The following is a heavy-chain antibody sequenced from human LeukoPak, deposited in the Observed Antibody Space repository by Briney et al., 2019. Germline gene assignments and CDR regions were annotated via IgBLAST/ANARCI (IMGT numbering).Heavy chain of an antibody. CDR3: ARQGYGDFFDY. D-gene: IGHD4-17*01. V-gene: IGHV4-39*01. J-gene: IGHJ4*02. CDR1: GGSISSTNYY. Sequence: SETLSLTCTVSGGSISSTNYYWGWIRQPPGKGLEWIGSVYYSGSTYYSPSLKSRDTISVDTSKTQFSLNLSSVTAADTAVYYCARQGYGDFFDYWGQGTLVTVSS. CDR2: VYYSGST.